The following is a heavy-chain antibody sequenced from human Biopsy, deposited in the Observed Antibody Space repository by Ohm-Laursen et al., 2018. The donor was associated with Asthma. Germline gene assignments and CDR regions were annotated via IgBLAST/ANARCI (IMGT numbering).Heavy chain of an antibody. CDR3: ARGYSGSDRIVYYYSGLEV. CDR1: GDSFSNYA. D-gene: IGHD5-12*01. CDR2: LIPVLGTP. J-gene: IGHJ6*02. Sequence: VSSVKASCKASGDSFSNYAISWVRQAPGQGLEWMGGLIPVLGTPDHAQMFEGRVTITADESTSTAYMELSSLSPEDTAVYYCARGYSGSDRIVYYYSGLEVWGQGATVTVSS. V-gene: IGHV1-69*01.